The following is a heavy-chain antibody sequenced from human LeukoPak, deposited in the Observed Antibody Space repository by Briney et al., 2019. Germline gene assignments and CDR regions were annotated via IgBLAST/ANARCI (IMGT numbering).Heavy chain of an antibody. D-gene: IGHD4-23*01. V-gene: IGHV1-18*01. J-gene: IGHJ4*02. CDR3: ARDLPTTDYGGNSFGY. CDR2: ISAYNGNT. CDR1: GYTFTSYG. Sequence: ASVKVSCKASGYTFTSYGISWVRQAPGQGLEWMGWISAYNGNTSYAQKLQGRVTMTTDTSTSTAYMELRSLRSDDTAVYYCARDLPTTDYGGNSFGYWGQGTLVTVSS.